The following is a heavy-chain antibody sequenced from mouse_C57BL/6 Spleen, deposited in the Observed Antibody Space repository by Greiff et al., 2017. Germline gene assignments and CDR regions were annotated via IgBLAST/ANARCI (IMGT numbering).Heavy chain of an antibody. V-gene: IGHV6-6*01. CDR2: IRNKANSHAT. CDR1: GFTFSDAW. J-gene: IGHJ1*03. Sequence: EVKVVESGGGLVQPGGSMKLSCAASGFTFSDAWMDWVRQSPEKGLEWVAEIRNKANSHATYYAESVKGRFTISREDSKSSVYLRMNSLGAEDTCIYYCTRKGWYFDVWGTGTTVTVSS. CDR3: TRKGWYFDV.